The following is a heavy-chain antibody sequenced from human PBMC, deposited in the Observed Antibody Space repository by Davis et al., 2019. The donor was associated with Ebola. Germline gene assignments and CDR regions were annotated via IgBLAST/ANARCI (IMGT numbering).Heavy chain of an antibody. CDR2: ISGSGGST. Sequence: GESLKISCAASGFTFSSYAMSWVRQAPGKGLEWVSAISGSGGSTYYADSVKGRFTISRDTSKNTLYLQMNSLRAEDTAVYYCARADYDILTGSYYYYGLGIWGKGTTVTVSS. V-gene: IGHV3-23*01. D-gene: IGHD3-9*01. CDR3: ARADYDILTGSYYYYGLGI. CDR1: GFTFSSYA. J-gene: IGHJ6*04.